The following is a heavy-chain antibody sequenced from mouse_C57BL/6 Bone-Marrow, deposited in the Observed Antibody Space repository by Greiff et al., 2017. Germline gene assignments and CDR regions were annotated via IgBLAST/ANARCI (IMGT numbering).Heavy chain of an antibody. J-gene: IGHJ3*01. Sequence: QVQLQLPGAELVKPGASVKLSCKASGYTFTSYWMHWVKQRPGQGLEWIGMIHPNSGSTNYNEKFKSKATLTVDKSSSTAYMQLSSLTSEDSAVYYCARRFFYSNYGFAYWGQGTLVTVSA. CDR2: IHPNSGST. CDR1: GYTFTSYW. CDR3: ARRFFYSNYGFAY. V-gene: IGHV1-64*01. D-gene: IGHD2-5*01.